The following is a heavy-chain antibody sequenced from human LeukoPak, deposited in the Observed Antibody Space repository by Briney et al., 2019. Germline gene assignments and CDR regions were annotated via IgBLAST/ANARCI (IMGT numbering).Heavy chain of an antibody. CDR3: ARYSNSCVDY. J-gene: IGHJ4*02. CDR2: ISSSGTYT. CDR1: AFTFSSFS. V-gene: IGHV3-21*01. D-gene: IGHD6-13*01. Sequence: GGSLRLSCAASAFTFSSFSMNWVRQAPGRGLEWVSSISSSGTYTYYADSVKGRFTISRDNPKNSLYLQMNSLRAEDTAVYYCARYSNSCVDYWGQRTLVTVSS.